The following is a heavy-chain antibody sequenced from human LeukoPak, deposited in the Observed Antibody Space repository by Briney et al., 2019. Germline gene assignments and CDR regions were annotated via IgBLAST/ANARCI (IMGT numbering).Heavy chain of an antibody. CDR2: IGSSSRTI. Sequence: GGSLRLSCTASGFTFSLYNMNWVRQAPGKGLEWLSYIGSSSRTIHYADSVKGRFTISRDDAKNSLYVQMNSLRDEDTAVYYCARVEYSGWNLEYWGQGTLVTVSS. CDR1: GFTFSLYN. CDR3: ARVEYSGWNLEY. J-gene: IGHJ4*02. D-gene: IGHD5-12*01. V-gene: IGHV3-48*02.